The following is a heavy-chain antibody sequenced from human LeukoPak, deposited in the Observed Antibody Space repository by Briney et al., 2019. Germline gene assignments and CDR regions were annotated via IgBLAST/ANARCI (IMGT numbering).Heavy chain of an antibody. J-gene: IGHJ3*02. CDR2: TREDGGER. D-gene: IGHD1-14*01. CDR3: ARPVYDAFDI. CDR1: GFSFSRYW. Sequence: GGSLRLSCAASGFSFSRYWMTWVRQAPGKGLEWVANTREDGGERYYVDSVKGRFTISRDNAQNSLYLQMNSLRAEDTAVYYCARPVYDAFDIWGQGTMVTVSS. V-gene: IGHV3-7*01.